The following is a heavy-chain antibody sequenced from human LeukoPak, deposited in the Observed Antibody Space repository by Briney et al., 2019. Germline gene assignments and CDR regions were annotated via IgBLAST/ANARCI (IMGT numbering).Heavy chain of an antibody. V-gene: IGHV4-39*07. Sequence: SSETLSLTCTVSGGSISSSSYYWGWIRQPPGKGLEWIGSIYYSGSTYYNPSLKSRVTISVDTSKNQFSLKLSSVTAADTAVYYCARDLWMYSSSYYYYYYYMDVWGKGTTVTISS. J-gene: IGHJ6*03. CDR1: GGSISSSSYY. CDR3: ARDLWMYSSSYYYYYYYMDV. D-gene: IGHD6-13*01. CDR2: IYYSGST.